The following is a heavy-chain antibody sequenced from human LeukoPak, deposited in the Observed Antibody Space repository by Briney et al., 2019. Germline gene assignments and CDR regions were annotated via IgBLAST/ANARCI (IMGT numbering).Heavy chain of an antibody. CDR2: ISSSGSTI. J-gene: IGHJ4*02. Sequence: GGSLRLSCAASGFTFSSYEMNWVRQAPGKGLEWVSYISSSGSTIYYADSVKGRFTISRDNAKNSLYLQMNSLRAEDTAVYYCARRGSYSSGYYAYYFDYWGQGTLVTVSS. CDR1: GFTFSSYE. D-gene: IGHD6-19*01. V-gene: IGHV3-48*03. CDR3: ARRGSYSSGYYAYYFDY.